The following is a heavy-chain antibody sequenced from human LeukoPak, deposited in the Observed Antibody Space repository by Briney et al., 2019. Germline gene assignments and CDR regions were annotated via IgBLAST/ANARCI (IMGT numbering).Heavy chain of an antibody. D-gene: IGHD1-26*01. V-gene: IGHV3-53*01. CDR3: ARDMSPWESRNPDAFDI. CDR2: FYCGGST. J-gene: IGHJ3*02. CDR1: GFSVSTNY. Sequence: PGGSLSLSCAASGFSVSTNYMNWLRQPAGKGLEWVSVFYCGGSTYYADSVRGRFTISRDNSKNTLYLQMNSLRVEDTAVYYCARDMSPWESRNPDAFDIWGQGTMVTVSS.